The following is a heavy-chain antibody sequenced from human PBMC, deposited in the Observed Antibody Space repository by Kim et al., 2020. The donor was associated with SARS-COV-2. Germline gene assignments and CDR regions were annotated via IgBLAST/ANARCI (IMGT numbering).Heavy chain of an antibody. CDR2: IWYDGSNK. CDR3: AKDTWFGDRYSAHYFDY. V-gene: IGHV3-33*06. J-gene: IGHJ4*02. Sequence: GGSLRLSCAASGFTFSSYGMHWVRQAPGKGLEWVAVIWYDGSNKYYADSVKGRFTISRDNSKNTLYLQMNSLRAEDTAVYYCAKDTWFGDRYSAHYFDYWGQGALVTVSS. D-gene: IGHD3-10*01. CDR1: GFTFSSYG.